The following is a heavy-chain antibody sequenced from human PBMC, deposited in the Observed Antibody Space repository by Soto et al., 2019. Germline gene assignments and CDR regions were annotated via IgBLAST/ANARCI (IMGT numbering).Heavy chain of an antibody. Sequence: QVQLQESGPGLVKPSETLSLTCTVSGGSISSYYWSWIRQPPGKGLEWIGYIYYSGSTNYNPSLKSRVTISVDTSKNQFSLKLSSVTAADTAVYYCARSRGTTVEAFDIWGQGTMVTVSS. J-gene: IGHJ3*02. V-gene: IGHV4-59*01. CDR1: GGSISSYY. D-gene: IGHD4-4*01. CDR2: IYYSGST. CDR3: ARSRGTTVEAFDI.